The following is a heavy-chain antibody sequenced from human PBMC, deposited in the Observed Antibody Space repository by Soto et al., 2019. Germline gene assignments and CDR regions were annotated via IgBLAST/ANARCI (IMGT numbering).Heavy chain of an antibody. J-gene: IGHJ5*02. V-gene: IGHV4-34*01. CDR1: GGSFSGYY. CDR3: AGGGYGSGSPHPSWFDP. CDR2: INHSGST. Sequence: QVQLQQWGAGLLKPSETLSLTCAVYGGSFSGYYWSWIRQPPGKGLEWIGEINHSGSTNYNPSLKSRVTISVDTSKNQFSLKLSSVTAADTAVYYCAGGGYGSGSPHPSWFDPWGQGTLVTVSS. D-gene: IGHD3-10*01.